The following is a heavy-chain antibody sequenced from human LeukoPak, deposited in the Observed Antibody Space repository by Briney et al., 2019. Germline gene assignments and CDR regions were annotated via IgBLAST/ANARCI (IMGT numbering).Heavy chain of an antibody. D-gene: IGHD3-10*01. CDR1: GYSISSGYY. J-gene: IGHJ5*02. CDR3: ARGAGITMVRGVIITGWFDP. CDR2: IYYSGST. V-gene: IGHV4-61*01. Sequence: KPSETLSLICTVSGYSISSGYYWGWIRQPPGKGLEWIGYIYYSGSTNYNPSLKSRVTISVDTSKNQFSLKLSSVTAADTAVYYCARGAGITMVRGVIITGWFDPWGQGTLVTVSS.